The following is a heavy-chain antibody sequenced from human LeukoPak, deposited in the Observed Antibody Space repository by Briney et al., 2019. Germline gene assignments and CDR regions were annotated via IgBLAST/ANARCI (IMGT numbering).Heavy chain of an antibody. J-gene: IGHJ4*02. CDR1: GGSISSSSYY. CDR3: ARSPGDYYDY. V-gene: IGHV4-39*01. Sequence: SETLSLTCTVSGGSISSSSYYWGWIRQPPGKGLEWIGSIYYGGSTYHNPSLKSRVTISVDTSKNQFSLKLSSVTAADTAVYYCARSPGDYYDYWGQGTLVTVSS. CDR2: IYYGGST.